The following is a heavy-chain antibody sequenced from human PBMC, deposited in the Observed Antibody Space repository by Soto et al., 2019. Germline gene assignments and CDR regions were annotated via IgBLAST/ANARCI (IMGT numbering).Heavy chain of an antibody. V-gene: IGHV6-1*01. J-gene: IGHJ1*01. CDR3: ARAEASGSYRQ. D-gene: IGHD3-10*01. CDR2: TYYRSKWYN. CDR1: GDSVSTNSAA. Sequence: SQTLSLTCAISGDSVSTNSAAWSWIRQSPSRGLEWLGRTYYRSKWYNEYADSVKSRISINADTSKNQFSLQLKSVTPEVTAVYCCARAEASGSYRQWGQG.